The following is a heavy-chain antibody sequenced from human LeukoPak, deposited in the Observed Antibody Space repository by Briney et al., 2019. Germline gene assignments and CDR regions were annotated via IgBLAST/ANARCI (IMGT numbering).Heavy chain of an antibody. CDR1: GFTFSSYG. D-gene: IGHD3-9*01. Sequence: GSLRLSCAASGFTFSSYGMHWVRQAPGKGLEWVAVIWYDGSNKYYADSVKGRFTISRDNSKNTLYLQMNSLRAEDTAVYYCARAHYDILTGYYSGSSTTFDYWGQGTLVTVSS. V-gene: IGHV3-33*01. J-gene: IGHJ4*02. CDR3: ARAHYDILTGYYSGSSTTFDY. CDR2: IWYDGSNK.